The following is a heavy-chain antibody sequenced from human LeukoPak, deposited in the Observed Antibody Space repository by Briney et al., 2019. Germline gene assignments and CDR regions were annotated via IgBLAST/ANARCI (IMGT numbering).Heavy chain of an antibody. CDR2: IIPILGIA. V-gene: IGHV1-69*04. CDR3: ARAYYDSSGYYYYYGMDV. J-gene: IGHJ6*02. CDR1: GGTFSSYA. D-gene: IGHD3-22*01. Sequence: SVKVSCKASGGTFSSYAISWVRQAPGQGLEWMGRIIPILGIANYAQKLQGRVTITADKSTSTAYMELSSLRSEDTAVYYCARAYYDSSGYYYYYGMDVWGQGTTVTVSS.